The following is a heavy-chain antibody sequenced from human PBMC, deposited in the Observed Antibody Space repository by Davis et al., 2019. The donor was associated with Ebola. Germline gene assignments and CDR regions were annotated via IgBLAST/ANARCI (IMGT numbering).Heavy chain of an antibody. CDR3: TKGSGTYD. J-gene: IGHJ4*02. V-gene: IGHV3-23*01. Sequence: GESLKISCAASGFTFRNYAMSWVRQAPGKGLEWVAAITGSGRNTYYADSVKGRFTISRDDSKNTVYLQMNSLKTEDTGLYYCTKGSGTYDWGQGTLVTVSP. CDR2: ITGSGRNT. D-gene: IGHD6-25*01. CDR1: GFTFRNYA.